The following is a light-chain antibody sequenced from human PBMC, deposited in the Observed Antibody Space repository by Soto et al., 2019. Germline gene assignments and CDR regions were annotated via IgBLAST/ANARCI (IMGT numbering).Light chain of an antibody. J-gene: IGKJ1*01. Sequence: EIVMTQSPATLSVSPGETATLSCRASQSVRSALAWYQQKPGQAPRLLIYATSNRASGVPGRFSGGGSETEFTLTISSLQSEDFAVYYCQQFHDWPRTFGQGTKV. CDR3: QQFHDWPRT. V-gene: IGKV3-15*01. CDR1: QSVRSA. CDR2: ATS.